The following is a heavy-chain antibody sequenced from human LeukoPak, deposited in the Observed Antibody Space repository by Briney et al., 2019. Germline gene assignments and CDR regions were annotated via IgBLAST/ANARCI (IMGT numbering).Heavy chain of an antibody. J-gene: IGHJ4*02. Sequence: ASVKVSCKASGYTFTSYGISWVRKAPGQGLEWMGWISAYNGNTNYAQKLQGRVTMTTDTSTSTAYMELRSLRSDDTAVYYRARVGTYTYVDYYFDYWSQGTLVTVSS. CDR1: GYTFTSYG. D-gene: IGHD4-17*01. CDR3: ARVGTYTYVDYYFDY. CDR2: ISAYNGNT. V-gene: IGHV1-18*01.